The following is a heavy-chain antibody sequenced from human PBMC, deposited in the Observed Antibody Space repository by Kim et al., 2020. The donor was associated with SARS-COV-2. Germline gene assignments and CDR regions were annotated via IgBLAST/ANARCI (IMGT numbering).Heavy chain of an antibody. D-gene: IGHD1-20*01. J-gene: IGHJ2*01. CDR1: GFTFSSYD. CDR3: ARGPIEEGIRATKGYFDL. CDR2: IGTKADI. V-gene: IGHV3-13*04. Sequence: GGSLRLSCAASGFTFSSYDMHWVRQGTEKGLEWVSSIGTKADIYYPDSVKDRFTISRENAKDSFYLQMNSLRAEDTAVYYCARGPIEEGIRATKGYFDLWGRGTVVTVSS.